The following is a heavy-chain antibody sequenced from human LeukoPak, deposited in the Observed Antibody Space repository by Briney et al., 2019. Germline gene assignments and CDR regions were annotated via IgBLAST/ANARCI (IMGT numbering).Heavy chain of an antibody. V-gene: IGHV3-23*01. D-gene: IGHD2-15*01. Sequence: GGSLRLSCAASGFTFSSSAMSWVRQAPGKGLEWVSNISGSGSGGSTYYADSVKGRFTISRDNSKNTLYLQMNSLRAEDTAVYYCAKSPVASCSGSFCYPFDYWGQGNLVTVSS. CDR3: AKSPVASCSGSFCYPFDY. CDR1: GFTFSSSA. J-gene: IGHJ4*02. CDR2: ISGSGSGGST.